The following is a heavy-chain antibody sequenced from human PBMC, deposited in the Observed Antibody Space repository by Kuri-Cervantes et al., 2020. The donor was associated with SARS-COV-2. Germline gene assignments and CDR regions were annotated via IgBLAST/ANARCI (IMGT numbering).Heavy chain of an antibody. CDR2: INSKSGNT. Sequence: ASVKVSCKASGYTFTSYEINWVRQAAGQGLEWMGWINSKSGNTGYTHKFQGRVTMTRDTSTSTVYMELSSLRSEDTAVYYCARTDVDIVAEMERDEYYYYGMDVWGKGTTVTVSS. CDR3: ARTDVDIVAEMERDEYYYYGMDV. D-gene: IGHD5-12*01. CDR1: GYTFTSYE. V-gene: IGHV1-8*01. J-gene: IGHJ6*04.